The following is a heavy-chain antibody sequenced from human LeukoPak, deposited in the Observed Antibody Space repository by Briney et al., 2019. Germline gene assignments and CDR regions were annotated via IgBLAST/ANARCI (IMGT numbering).Heavy chain of an antibody. V-gene: IGHV4-59*01. D-gene: IGHD3-10*02. CDR1: GGSISTYY. CDR3: ARDFFASSAMFVAFDM. J-gene: IGHJ3*02. CDR2: ISHSGST. Sequence: SETLSLTCTVSGGSISTYYWNWMRQPPGKGLEWIGYISHSGSTKYNPSLQSRVTISVDTTKNQFSLKLSSVTAADTAIYYCARDFFASSAMFVAFDMWGQGTMVTVSS.